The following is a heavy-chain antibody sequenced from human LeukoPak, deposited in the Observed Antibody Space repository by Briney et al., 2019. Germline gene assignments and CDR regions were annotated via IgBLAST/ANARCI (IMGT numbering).Heavy chain of an antibody. V-gene: IGHV3-48*01. Sequence: QPGGSLRLSCAASGFAFSTYSMNWVRQAPGKGLEWVSYITSTSATKYYADSVKGRFTISRDNSKNTLYLQMNSLRAGDTAVYYCAREIATDYYGSGGYFYWGQGTLVTVSS. CDR1: GFAFSTYS. D-gene: IGHD3-10*01. CDR2: ITSTSATK. CDR3: AREIATDYYGSGGYFY. J-gene: IGHJ4*02.